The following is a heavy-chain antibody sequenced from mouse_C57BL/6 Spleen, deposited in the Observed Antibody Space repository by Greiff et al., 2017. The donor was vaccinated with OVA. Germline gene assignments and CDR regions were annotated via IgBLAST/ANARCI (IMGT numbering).Heavy chain of an antibody. J-gene: IGHJ3*01. V-gene: IGHV1-52*01. CDR1: GYTFTSYW. D-gene: IGHD1-1*01. CDR2: IDPSDSET. Sequence: VQLQQPGAELVRPGSSVKLSCKASGYTFTSYWMHWVKQRPIQGLEWIGNIDPSDSETHYNQKFKDKATLTVDKSSSTAYMQLSSLTSEDSAVYYCARSGSNYYGRGWFAYWGQGTLVTVAA. CDR3: ARSGSNYYGRGWFAY.